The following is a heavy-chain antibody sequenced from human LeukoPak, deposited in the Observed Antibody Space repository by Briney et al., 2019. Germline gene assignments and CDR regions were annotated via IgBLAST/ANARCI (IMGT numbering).Heavy chain of an antibody. Sequence: SETLSLTCTVSGDSISNYYWSWIRQSPGKELEWIGYMYNRGSTIYNPSLKSRVTISADTSKNQFSLRLTSVTAADTAVYYCARAEKAVTGTLDSWGQGTLITVSS. V-gene: IGHV4-59*01. J-gene: IGHJ4*02. D-gene: IGHD6-19*01. CDR3: ARAEKAVTGTLDS. CDR1: GDSISNYY. CDR2: MYNRGST.